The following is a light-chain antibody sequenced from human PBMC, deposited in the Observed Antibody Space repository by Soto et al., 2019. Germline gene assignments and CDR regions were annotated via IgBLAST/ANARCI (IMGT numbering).Light chain of an antibody. V-gene: IGKV3-15*01. Sequence: EIVMTQSPATLSVSPGERATLSCRASQSVSSNLAWYQQKPGQAPRLLIYGASTRATGTPARFSGSGSGTEFTLTISSLQSEDFAVYYCQQYNSWPPYTFGQGTRLEI. CDR2: GAS. J-gene: IGKJ5*01. CDR3: QQYNSWPPYT. CDR1: QSVSSN.